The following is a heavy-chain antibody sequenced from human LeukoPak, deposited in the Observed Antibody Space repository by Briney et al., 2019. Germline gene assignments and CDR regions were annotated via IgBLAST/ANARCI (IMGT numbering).Heavy chain of an antibody. D-gene: IGHD6-19*01. CDR3: ASPGGSLSSGCFDY. CDR1: GGSISSSSYY. Sequence: SETLSLTCTVSGGSISSSSYYWGWIRQSPGKGLEWIGSIYYSGNSGNTYYSPSLKSRVAMSVDTSKNQFSLKLSSVTAADTAVYYCASPGGSLSSGCFDYWGKGILVIVSS. J-gene: IGHJ4*02. V-gene: IGHV4-39*01. CDR2: IYYSGNSGNT.